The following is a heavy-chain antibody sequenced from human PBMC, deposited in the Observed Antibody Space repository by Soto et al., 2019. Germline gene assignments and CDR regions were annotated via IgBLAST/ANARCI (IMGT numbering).Heavy chain of an antibody. CDR2: ISSSGNTI. J-gene: IGHJ6*03. V-gene: IGHV3-11*01. Sequence: PGGSLRLSCAASGFTFSDYYMSWIRQAPGKGLEWVSYISSSGNTIYYVDSVKGRFTISRDNAKNSLYLQMNSLRAEDTAVYYCARDSYYYHYYMDVWGKGTTVTVSS. CDR1: GFTFSDYY. CDR3: ARDSYYYHYYMDV.